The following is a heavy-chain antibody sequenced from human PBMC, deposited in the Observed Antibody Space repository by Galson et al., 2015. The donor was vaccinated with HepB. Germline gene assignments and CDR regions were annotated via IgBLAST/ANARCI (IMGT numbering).Heavy chain of an antibody. Sequence: LRLSCAASGFSFSDYYLNWIRQAPGKGLEWVSYISSRSSTIYYADSVKGRFIISRDNAKNSLYLQMDSLRAEDTAVYYCTRGNMEEIYDCSGTRCYYLPAFDIWGQGTMVTVSS. CDR3: TRGNMEEIYDCSGTRCYYLPAFDI. J-gene: IGHJ3*02. CDR1: GFSFSDYY. D-gene: IGHD2-2*01. CDR2: ISSRSSTI. V-gene: IGHV3-11*01.